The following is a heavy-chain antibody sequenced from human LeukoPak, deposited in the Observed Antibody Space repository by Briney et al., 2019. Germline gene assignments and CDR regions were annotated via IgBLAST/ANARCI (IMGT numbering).Heavy chain of an antibody. Sequence: ASVKVSCKASGGTFSSYALSWVRQAPGQGLEWMARIIPIADVTDHAQKLQGRITVTADKSTSTFFMELRSLTSDDTAVYYCARLARRGVPLAASGAYDYYGMDVWGQGTTVIVSS. V-gene: IGHV1-69*04. CDR3: ARLARRGVPLAASGAYDYYGMDV. CDR1: GGTFSSYA. J-gene: IGHJ6*02. D-gene: IGHD2-15*01. CDR2: IIPIADVT.